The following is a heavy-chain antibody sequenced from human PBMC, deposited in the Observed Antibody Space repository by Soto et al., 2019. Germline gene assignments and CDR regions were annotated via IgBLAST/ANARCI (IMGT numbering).Heavy chain of an antibody. V-gene: IGHV3-74*01. Sequence: EVQLVESGGDLVQPGGSLRLSCAASGFTFSNYWMHGVRQAPGKGLVWVAGINGEGTGTNYAGSGKGQFTISRDNAKNPLYVQMHSLRAQDTAIYYEGRGASGSDRLDFLGQGPLVTLSS. CDR2: INGEGTGT. D-gene: IGHD3-10*01. CDR3: GRGASGSDRLDF. CDR1: GFTFSNYW. J-gene: IGHJ4*02.